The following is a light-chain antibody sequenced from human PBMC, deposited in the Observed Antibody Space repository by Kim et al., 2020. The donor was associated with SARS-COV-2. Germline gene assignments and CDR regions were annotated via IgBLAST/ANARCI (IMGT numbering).Light chain of an antibody. Sequence: SALTQPASVSGSPGQSITISCTGTSSDVGGYNYVSWYQQHPGKAPKLMIYDVSNRPSGVSNRFSGSKSGNTASPTISGLQAEDEADYYCSSYTSSSTLGVFGGGTQLTVL. CDR2: DVS. CDR1: SSDVGGYNY. J-gene: IGLJ3*02. V-gene: IGLV2-14*03. CDR3: SSYTSSSTLGV.